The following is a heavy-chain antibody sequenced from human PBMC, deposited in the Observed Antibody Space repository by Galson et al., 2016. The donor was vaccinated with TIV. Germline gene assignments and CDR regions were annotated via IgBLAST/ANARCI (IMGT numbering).Heavy chain of an antibody. V-gene: IGHV4-38-2*01. CDR3: VSYKGSSGWADFDN. D-gene: IGHD6-19*01. Sequence: LSLTCAVSGYTISRSHYWGWIRQPPGTGLEYLGFIYSSGTVYYNPSLRTRVTISIDTSKNQFSLNLNSVPATDTAVYYCVSYKGSSGWADFDNWGQGILVTVST. CDR1: GYTISRSHY. J-gene: IGHJ4*02. CDR2: IYSSGTV.